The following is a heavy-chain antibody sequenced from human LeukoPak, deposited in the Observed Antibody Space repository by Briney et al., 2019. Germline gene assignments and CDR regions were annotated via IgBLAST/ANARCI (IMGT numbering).Heavy chain of an antibody. CDR2: IIPIFGTA. CDR3: ARGSPAYYYDSSGYYFGVDGFDP. Sequence: ASVKVSCKASGGTFSSYAISWVRQAPGQGLVWMGGIIPIFGTANYAQKFQGRVTITADESTSTAYMELSSLRSEDTAVYYCARGSPAYYYDSSGYYFGVDGFDPWGQGTLVTVSS. CDR1: GGTFSSYA. J-gene: IGHJ5*02. V-gene: IGHV1-69*01. D-gene: IGHD3-22*01.